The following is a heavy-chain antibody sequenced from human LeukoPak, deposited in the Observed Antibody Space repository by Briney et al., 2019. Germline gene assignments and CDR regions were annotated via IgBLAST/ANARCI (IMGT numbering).Heavy chain of an antibody. V-gene: IGHV4-34*01. CDR3: ARGYCTNGVCYTIPFDY. D-gene: IGHD2-8*01. CDR2: INHSGST. Sequence: SETLSLTCAVYGGSFSGYYWSWIRQPPGKGLEWIGEINHSGSTNYNPSLKSRVTISVDTSKNQFSLKLSSVTAADTAVYYCARGYCTNGVCYTIPFDYWGQGTLVTVSS. CDR1: GGSFSGYY. J-gene: IGHJ4*02.